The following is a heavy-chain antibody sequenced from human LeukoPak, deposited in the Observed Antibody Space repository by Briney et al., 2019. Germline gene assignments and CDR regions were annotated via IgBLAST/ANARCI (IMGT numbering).Heavy chain of an antibody. J-gene: IGHJ6*03. D-gene: IGHD2-2*02. Sequence: SETLSLTCTVSGGSISSYYWSWIRQPPGKGLEWIGYIYYSGSTNYNPSLKSRVTISVDTSKNQFSLKLSSVTAADTAVYYCARGVVVPAAIGPPPLPMDVWGKGTTVTVSS. CDR2: IYYSGST. V-gene: IGHV4-59*01. CDR3: ARGVVVPAAIGPPPLPMDV. CDR1: GGSISSYY.